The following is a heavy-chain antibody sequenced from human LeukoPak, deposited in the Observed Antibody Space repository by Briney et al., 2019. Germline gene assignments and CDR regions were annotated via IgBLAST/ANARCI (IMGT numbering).Heavy chain of an antibody. Sequence: GASMKVSCKASGGTFSSYAISWVRQAPGQGLEWMGGIIPIFGTANYAQKFQGRVTITADESTSTAYMELSSLRSEDTAVYYCASLGYSGYDFLDYYYGMDVWGKGTTVTVSS. CDR3: ASLGYSGYDFLDYYYGMDV. CDR1: GGTFSSYA. V-gene: IGHV1-69*13. CDR2: IIPIFGTA. J-gene: IGHJ6*04. D-gene: IGHD5-12*01.